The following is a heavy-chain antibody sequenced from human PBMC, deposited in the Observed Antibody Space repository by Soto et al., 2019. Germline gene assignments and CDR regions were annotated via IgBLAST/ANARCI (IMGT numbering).Heavy chain of an antibody. CDR1: GGPISSYY. Sequence: SETLSLTCTVSGGPISSYYWSWIRQPAGKGLEWIGRTYMNGSTNYNPSLKSRVTVSVDTSKSQFSLMLNSVTAADTAVYYCVRDGSSGWYYYGMDVWGQGTPVTVSS. V-gene: IGHV4-4*07. D-gene: IGHD6-19*01. CDR3: VRDGSSGWYYYGMDV. J-gene: IGHJ6*02. CDR2: TYMNGST.